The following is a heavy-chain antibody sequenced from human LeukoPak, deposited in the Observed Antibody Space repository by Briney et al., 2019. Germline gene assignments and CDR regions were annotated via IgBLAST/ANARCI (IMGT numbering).Heavy chain of an antibody. CDR1: GYTFTTYH. V-gene: IGHV1-8*03. CDR2: MNPNSGDR. D-gene: IGHD6-25*01. Sequence: GASVKASCRASGYTFTTYHINWVRQATGQGLEWMGWMNPNSGDRGYAQKFQGRVTITTDTSIGTAYMELSSLRSEDTAVYFCARTTSFTASGYDYWGQGTLVTVSS. CDR3: ARTTSFTASGYDY. J-gene: IGHJ4*02.